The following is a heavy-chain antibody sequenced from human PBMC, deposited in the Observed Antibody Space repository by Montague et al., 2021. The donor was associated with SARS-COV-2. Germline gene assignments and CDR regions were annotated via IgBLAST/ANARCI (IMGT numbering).Heavy chain of an antibody. CDR2: FYSGGIT. J-gene: IGHJ3*01. CDR3: ARETMTGDAFYV. D-gene: IGHD1-14*01. CDR1: GGSISSSD. Sequence: SETLSLTCAVSGGSISSSDWGWIRQPPGKGLEWIGFFYSGGITDSNPPFKSRVSISLDTSKNQVSLKLRSVTTAATAVYYCARETMTGDAFYVWGQGTMVTVSP. V-gene: IGHV4-59*12.